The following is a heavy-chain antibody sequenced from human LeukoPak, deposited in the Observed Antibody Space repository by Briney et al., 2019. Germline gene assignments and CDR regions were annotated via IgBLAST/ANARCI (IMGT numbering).Heavy chain of an antibody. CDR2: IWYDGSNK. CDR3: ARDPSSIAARPGWFDP. Sequence: PGGSLRLSCAASGFTFSSYGMHWVRQAPGKGLEWVAVIWYDGSNKYYADSVKGRSTISRDNSKNTLYLQMNSLRAEDTAVYYCARDPSSIAARPGWFDPWGQGTLVTVSS. J-gene: IGHJ5*02. V-gene: IGHV3-33*01. CDR1: GFTFSSYG. D-gene: IGHD6-6*01.